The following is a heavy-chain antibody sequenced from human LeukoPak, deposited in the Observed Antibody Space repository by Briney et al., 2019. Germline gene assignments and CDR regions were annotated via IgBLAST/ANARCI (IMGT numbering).Heavy chain of an antibody. D-gene: IGHD3-22*01. J-gene: IGHJ4*02. V-gene: IGHV1-69*05. CDR3: ASLNYYDSSGSHLPFDY. CDR1: GGTFSSYA. Sequence: GASVKVSCKASGGTFSSYAISWVRQAPGQGLEWMGGIIPIFGTANYAQKFQGRVTITTDESTSTAYMELSSLRSEDTAVYYCASLNYYDSSGSHLPFDYWGQGTLVTVSS. CDR2: IIPIFGTA.